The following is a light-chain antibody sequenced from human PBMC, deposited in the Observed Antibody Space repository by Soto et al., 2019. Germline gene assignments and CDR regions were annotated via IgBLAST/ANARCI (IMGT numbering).Light chain of an antibody. CDR1: QSVSRN. Sequence: EIVLTQSPAILSLSPGERATFSCRASQSVSRNLDWYQHKPGQTPRLLIYDASNSATGIPLRFSGSGSATDFTLTISSLEPEDFAVYYCQQRSNGLSFGPGTKVDIK. CDR3: QQRSNGLS. V-gene: IGKV3-11*01. J-gene: IGKJ3*01. CDR2: DAS.